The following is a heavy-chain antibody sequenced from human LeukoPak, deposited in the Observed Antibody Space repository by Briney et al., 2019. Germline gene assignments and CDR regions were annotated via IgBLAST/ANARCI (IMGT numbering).Heavy chain of an antibody. J-gene: IGHJ5*02. V-gene: IGHV4-4*07. CDR3: TKEPNP. Sequence: SETLSLTCTVSGGSISDYYWSWLRQPPGKGLEWIGRIYAGGSASYNPSLKSRVTMSADMSKNQLSLRLSSVTAADTAMYFCTKEPNPWGQGTLVIVSS. CDR1: GGSISDYY. CDR2: IYAGGSA.